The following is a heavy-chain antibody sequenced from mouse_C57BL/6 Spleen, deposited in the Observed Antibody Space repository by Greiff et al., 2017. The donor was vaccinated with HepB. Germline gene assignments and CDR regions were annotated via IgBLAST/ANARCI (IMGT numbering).Heavy chain of an antibody. CDR2: ISYDGSN. D-gene: IGHD1-1*01. CDR1: GYSITSGYY. CDR3: ARGDYYGTRFFDY. Sequence: DVQLQESGPGLVKPSQSLSLTCSVTGYSITSGYYWNWIRQFPGNKLEWMGYISYDGSNNYNPSLKNRISITRDTSKNQFFLKLNSVTTEDTATYYCARGDYYGTRFFDYWGQGTTLTVSS. V-gene: IGHV3-6*01. J-gene: IGHJ2*01.